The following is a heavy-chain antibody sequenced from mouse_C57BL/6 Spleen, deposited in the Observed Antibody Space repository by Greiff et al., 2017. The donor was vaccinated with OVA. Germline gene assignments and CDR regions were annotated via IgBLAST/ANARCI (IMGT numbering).Heavy chain of an antibody. D-gene: IGHD1-1*01. Sequence: QVQLKQPGAELVMPGASVKLSCKASGYTFTSYWMHWVKQRPGQGLEWIGEIDPSDSYTNYNQKFKGKSTLTVDKSSSTAYMQLSSLTSEDSAVYYCARGGSYYGSSYWYFDVWGTGTTVTVSS. V-gene: IGHV1-69*01. J-gene: IGHJ1*03. CDR2: IDPSDSYT. CDR1: GYTFTSYW. CDR3: ARGGSYYGSSYWYFDV.